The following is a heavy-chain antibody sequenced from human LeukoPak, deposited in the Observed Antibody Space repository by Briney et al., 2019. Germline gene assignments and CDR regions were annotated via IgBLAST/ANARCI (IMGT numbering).Heavy chain of an antibody. J-gene: IGHJ4*02. V-gene: IGHV3-23*01. Sequence: GGSLRLSCAASGFTFSSYGMSWVRQAPGKGLEWVSAISGSGGSTYYADSVKGRFTISRDNSKNTLYLQMNSLRAEDTAVYYCAGYYGSGSYAIDYWGQGTLVTVSS. CDR2: ISGSGGST. D-gene: IGHD3-10*01. CDR1: GFTFSSYG. CDR3: AGYYGSGSYAIDY.